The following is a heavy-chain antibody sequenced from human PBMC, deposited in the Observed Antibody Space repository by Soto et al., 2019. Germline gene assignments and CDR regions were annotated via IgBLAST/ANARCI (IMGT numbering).Heavy chain of an antibody. D-gene: IGHD5-12*01. V-gene: IGHV3-23*01. CDR1: VFSFSSYA. CDR3: AKGSIEYSASVDN. J-gene: IGHJ4*02. CDR2: ISARGGSS. Sequence: QLLESGGGLVQPGGSVRLSCAASVFSFSSYAMVWVRQAPGKGLEWVAVISARGGSSYFADSVKGRFTLSRDNSKNVLSLEMNSLRAEDTAIYFCAKGSIEYSASVDNWGQGTLVVVSS.